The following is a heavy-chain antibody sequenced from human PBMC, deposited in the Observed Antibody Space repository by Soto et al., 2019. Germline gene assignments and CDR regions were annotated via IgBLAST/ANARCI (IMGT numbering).Heavy chain of an antibody. D-gene: IGHD2-2*01. CDR1: GDSLSSGGYY. CDR3: ARGFLSPPRHDGGNSTWFDP. CDR2: ISYSGAT. J-gene: IGHJ5*02. Sequence: SETLSLTCTVSGDSLSSGGYYWSWIRQHPGKGLEWIGSISYSGATYYNPSLKSRVITSVDTSRNQFSLKLTSVTAADTAVYYCARGFLSPPRHDGGNSTWFDPWGLGSLVNVTS. V-gene: IGHV4-31*03.